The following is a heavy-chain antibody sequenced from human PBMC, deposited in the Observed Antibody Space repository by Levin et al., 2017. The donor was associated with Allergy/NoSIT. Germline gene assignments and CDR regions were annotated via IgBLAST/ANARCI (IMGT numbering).Heavy chain of an antibody. D-gene: IGHD1-1*01. Sequence: GGSLRLSCAASGFSVRSYVMHWVRQAPGKGLEWVAVILYDDSNIHYADSVKGRFTISRENSKNTLYLQLNSVTGEETDVYYCARDSRVAGSYIRRTLDVWGRGPTVTVSS. CDR3: ARDSRVAGSYIRRTLDV. J-gene: IGHJ6*02. V-gene: IGHV3-30*04. CDR1: GFSVRSYV. CDR2: ILYDDSNI.